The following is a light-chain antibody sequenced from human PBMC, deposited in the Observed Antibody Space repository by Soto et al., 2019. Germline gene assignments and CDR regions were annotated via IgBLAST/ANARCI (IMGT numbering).Light chain of an antibody. J-gene: IGLJ2*01. Sequence: QSALTQPRSVSGSPGQSVTISCTGTSGDVGAYDRVSWYQHHPTKAPKLIIYDVTNRPSGVPYRFSGSKSGSTASLTISGLQAEDEADYYCAVWDNSLNGVAFGGGTKLTVL. CDR2: DVT. V-gene: IGLV2-11*01. CDR1: SGDVGAYDR. CDR3: AVWDNSLNGVA.